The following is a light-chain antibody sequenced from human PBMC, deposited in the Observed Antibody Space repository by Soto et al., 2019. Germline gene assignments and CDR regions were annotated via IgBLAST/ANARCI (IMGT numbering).Light chain of an antibody. V-gene: IGLV2-11*01. Sequence: QSALTQPRSVSGSPGQSVTISCTGTSSDVGGYNYVSWYPQHPGKAPKLMIYDVSKRPSGVPDRFSGSKSGNTASLTISGLQAEDEADYYCCSYAGSYVFGGGTKVTVL. CDR1: SSDVGGYNY. CDR2: DVS. CDR3: CSYAGSYV. J-gene: IGLJ2*01.